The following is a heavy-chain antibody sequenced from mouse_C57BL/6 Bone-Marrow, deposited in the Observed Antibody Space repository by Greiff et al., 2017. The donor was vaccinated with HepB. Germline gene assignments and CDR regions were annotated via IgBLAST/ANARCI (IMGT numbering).Heavy chain of an antibody. D-gene: IGHD1-1*01. V-gene: IGHV1-82*01. J-gene: IGHJ1*03. Sequence: VQLQQSGPELVKPGASVKISCKASGYAFSSSWMNWVKQRPGKGLEWIGRIYPGDGDTNYNGKFKGKATLTADKSSSTAYMQLSSLTSEDSAVYFFLLLRYFDVWGTGTTVTVSS. CDR2: IYPGDGDT. CDR1: GYAFSSSW. CDR3: LLLRYFDV.